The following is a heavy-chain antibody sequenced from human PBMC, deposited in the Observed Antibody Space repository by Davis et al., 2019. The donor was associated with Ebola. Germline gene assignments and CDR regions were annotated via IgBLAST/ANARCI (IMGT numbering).Heavy chain of an antibody. J-gene: IGHJ4*02. CDR2: ISAYNGNT. D-gene: IGHD3-3*01. CDR1: SYTFTNYG. Sequence: AASVKVSCKASSYTFTNYGISWVRQAPGQGLEWMGWISAYNGNTNYAQKLQGRVTMTTDTSTSTAYMELRSLRSDDTAVYYCARVSYDFWSGFDYWGQGTLVTVSS. V-gene: IGHV1-18*04. CDR3: ARVSYDFWSGFDY.